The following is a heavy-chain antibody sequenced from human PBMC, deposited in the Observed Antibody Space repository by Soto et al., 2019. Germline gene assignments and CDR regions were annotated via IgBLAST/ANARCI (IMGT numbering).Heavy chain of an antibody. CDR3: ARSYEKGEAVVAASFVPYGMDV. CDR2: TYYRSKWYN. CDR1: GDSVSSNSAA. J-gene: IGHJ6*02. Sequence: SQTLSLTCAISGDSVSSNSAAWNWIRQSPSRGLEWLGRTYYRSKWYNDYAVSVKSRITINPDTSKNQFSLQLNSVTPEETAVYYCARSYEKGEAVVAASFVPYGMDVWGQGTTVTVSS. V-gene: IGHV6-1*01. D-gene: IGHD2-15*01.